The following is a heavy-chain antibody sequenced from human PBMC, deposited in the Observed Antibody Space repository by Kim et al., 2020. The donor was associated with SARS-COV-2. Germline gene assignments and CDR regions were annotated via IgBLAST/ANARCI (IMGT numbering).Heavy chain of an antibody. Sequence: SETLSLTCTVSGGSISSGGYYWSWIRQHPGKGLEWIGYIYYSGSTYYNPSLKSRVTISVDTSKNQFSLKLSSVTAADTAVYYCARVPSSKYYYDSSGYYLDYWDQGTLVTVSS. D-gene: IGHD3-22*01. J-gene: IGHJ4*02. V-gene: IGHV4-31*03. CDR3: ARVPSSKYYYDSSGYYLDY. CDR1: GGSISSGGYY. CDR2: IYYSGST.